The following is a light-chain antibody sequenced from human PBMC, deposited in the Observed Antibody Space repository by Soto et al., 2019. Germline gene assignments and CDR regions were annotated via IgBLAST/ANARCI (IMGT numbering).Light chain of an antibody. J-gene: IGKJ3*01. V-gene: IGKV3-15*01. CDR2: GAS. CDR3: QQYSASPRT. CDR1: QSVSSN. Sequence: ETVMTQSPVTLSVSPGERATLSCRASQSVSSNLAWYQQKPGQAPRLLIYGASTRAAGIPARFSGSGSGTDFTLTISRLEPEDSAVYYCQQYSASPRTFGPGTKVDIK.